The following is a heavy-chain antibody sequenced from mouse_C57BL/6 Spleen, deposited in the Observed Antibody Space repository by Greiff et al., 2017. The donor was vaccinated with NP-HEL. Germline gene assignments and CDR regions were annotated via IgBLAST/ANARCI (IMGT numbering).Heavy chain of an antibody. Sequence: EVQLVESGGGLVKPGGSLKLPCAASGFTFSSYAMSWVRQTPEKRLEWVATISAGGSYTYYPDNVKGRFTISRDNAKNNLYLQMSHLKSEDTAMYYCARGYYGSSYVYWGQGTTLTVSS. CDR2: ISAGGSYT. CDR1: GFTFSSYA. CDR3: ARGYYGSSYVY. V-gene: IGHV5-4*01. D-gene: IGHD1-1*01. J-gene: IGHJ2*01.